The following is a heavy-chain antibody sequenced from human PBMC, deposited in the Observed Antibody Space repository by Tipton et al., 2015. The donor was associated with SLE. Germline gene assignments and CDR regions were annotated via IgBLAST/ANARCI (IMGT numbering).Heavy chain of an antibody. CDR3: ASIAARLVRYYFDY. CDR2: IYYSGST. V-gene: IGHV4-34*01. Sequence: TLSLTCAVYGGSFSGYYWSWIRQPPGKGLEWIGSIYYSGSTNYNPSLKSRVTISVDTSKNQFSLKLSSVTAADTAVYYCASIAARLVRYYFDYWGQGTLVTVSS. D-gene: IGHD6-6*01. CDR1: GGSFSGYY. J-gene: IGHJ4*02.